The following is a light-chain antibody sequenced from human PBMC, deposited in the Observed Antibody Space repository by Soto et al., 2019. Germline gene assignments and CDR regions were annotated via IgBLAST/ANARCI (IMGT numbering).Light chain of an antibody. CDR3: QQRSHSLT. J-gene: IGKJ4*01. V-gene: IGKV3-11*01. Sequence: EIVLTQSPATLSLSPGERATLSCRASQSVSTYVAWYQQKPGQAPRLLIYDASNRATGIPARFSGSGSGTDVTLTITRLEPEDFAVYYCQQRSHSLTFGGGTKREIK. CDR2: DAS. CDR1: QSVSTY.